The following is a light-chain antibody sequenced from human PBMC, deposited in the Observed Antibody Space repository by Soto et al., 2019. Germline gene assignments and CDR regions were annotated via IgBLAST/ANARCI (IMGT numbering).Light chain of an antibody. CDR3: QHYNSYSEA. V-gene: IGKV3D-15*01. J-gene: IGKJ1*01. CDR2: GAS. Sequence: IGMTQSPATLSVSPGERATLSCRASQSVNIHLAWYQQKPGQAPRLLIYGASARATGIPAKFSGSGSGTEFTLTISSLQPDDFATYYCQHYNSYSEAFGQGTKVDIK. CDR1: QSVNIH.